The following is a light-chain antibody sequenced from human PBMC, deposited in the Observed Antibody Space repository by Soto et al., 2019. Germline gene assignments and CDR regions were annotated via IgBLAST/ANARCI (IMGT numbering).Light chain of an antibody. J-gene: IGLJ3*02. Sequence: QPVLTQSPSASASLGASVKLTCTLSSGHSSYAIAWHQQQPEKGPRYLMKLNSAGSHSKGDGIPDRFSGSSSGAERYLTNSSLQSEDEADYYCQTWGTGIPWVFGGGTKLTFL. CDR1: SGHSSYA. CDR3: QTWGTGIPWV. V-gene: IGLV4-69*01. CDR2: LNSAGSH.